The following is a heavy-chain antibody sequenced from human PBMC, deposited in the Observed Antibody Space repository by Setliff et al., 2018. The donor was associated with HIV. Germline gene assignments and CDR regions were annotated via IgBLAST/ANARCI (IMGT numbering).Heavy chain of an antibody. CDR1: GYTFTSYG. J-gene: IGHJ4*02. CDR3: AREGIERYQYYNFWSGYYTPDY. Sequence: GASVKVSCKASGYTFTSYGTSWVRQAPGQGLEWMGWISAYNGNTNYAQKLQGRVTMTTDTSTSTAYMELRSLRSDDTAVYYCAREGIERYQYYNFWSGYYTPDYWGQGTLVTVSS. V-gene: IGHV1-18*01. CDR2: ISAYNGNT. D-gene: IGHD3-3*01.